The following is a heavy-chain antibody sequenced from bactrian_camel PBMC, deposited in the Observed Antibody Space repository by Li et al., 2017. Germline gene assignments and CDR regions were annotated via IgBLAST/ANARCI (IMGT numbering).Heavy chain of an antibody. V-gene: IGHV3S40*01. CDR1: NYTRNMNV. CDR3: AADWGARTWVPGYCFRGRSDDFAY. D-gene: IGHD3*01. J-gene: IGHJ6*01. CDR2: IIHDGDTT. Sequence: VQLVESGGGSVQAGGSLTLSWNYTRNMNVMAWFRQAPGKGLEWVSRIIHDGDTTSYADSVKGRFTISQDNAKNTVYLQMNSLEPEDTAMYYCAADWGARTWVPGYCFRGRSDDFAYWGQGTQVTVS.